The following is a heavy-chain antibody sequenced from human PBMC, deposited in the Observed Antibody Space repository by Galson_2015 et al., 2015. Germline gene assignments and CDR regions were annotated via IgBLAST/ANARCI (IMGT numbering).Heavy chain of an antibody. CDR2: ISYDGSNK. D-gene: IGHD3-22*01. Sequence: SLRLSCAASGFTFSSYGMHWVRQAPGKGLEWVAVISYDGSNKYYADSVKGRFTISRDNSKNTLYLQMNSLRAEDTAVYYCAKMAYDSSGYHAFDIWGQGTMVTVSS. CDR3: AKMAYDSSGYHAFDI. V-gene: IGHV3-30*18. CDR1: GFTFSSYG. J-gene: IGHJ3*02.